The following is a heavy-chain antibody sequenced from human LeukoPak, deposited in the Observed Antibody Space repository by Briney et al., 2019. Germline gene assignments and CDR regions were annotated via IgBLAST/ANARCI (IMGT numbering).Heavy chain of an antibody. Sequence: GGSLRLSCAASGFPFSTYKMNWVRQAPGKGLEWVSSISSDSNYIYYADSVKGRFTISRDNAKNSLYLQMNSLRAEDTAVYYCTRGYSSAWYADYWGQGTLVTVSS. J-gene: IGHJ4*02. CDR2: ISSDSNYI. D-gene: IGHD6-19*01. V-gene: IGHV3-21*01. CDR3: TRGYSSAWYADY. CDR1: GFPFSTYK.